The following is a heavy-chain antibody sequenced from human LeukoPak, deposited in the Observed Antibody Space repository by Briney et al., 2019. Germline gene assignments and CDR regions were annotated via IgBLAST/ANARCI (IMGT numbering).Heavy chain of an antibody. V-gene: IGHV3-30*01. CDR1: GFTFSSYA. J-gene: IGHJ5*02. CDR3: ASDMGGYYFEFWFDP. D-gene: IGHD3-3*01. CDR2: ISYDGSNK. Sequence: GGSLRLSCAASGFTFSSYAMHWVRQAPGKGLEWVAVISYDGSNKYYADSVKSRFTISRDNSKNTLYLQMNSLRAEDTAVYYCASDMGGYYFEFWFDPWGQGTLVTVSS.